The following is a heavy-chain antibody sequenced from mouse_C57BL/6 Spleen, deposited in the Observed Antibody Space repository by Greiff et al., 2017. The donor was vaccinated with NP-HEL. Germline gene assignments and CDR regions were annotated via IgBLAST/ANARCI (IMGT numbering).Heavy chain of an antibody. V-gene: IGHV1-54*01. D-gene: IGHD1-1*01. J-gene: IGHJ4*01. CDR1: GYAFTNYL. CDR3: AIGGETTVVGPDDIVDY. Sequence: QVQLKQSGAELVRPGTSVKVSCKASGYAFTNYLIEWVKQRPGQGLEWIGVINPGSGGTNYNDKFKGQATLTADKSSSTAYMQLSSLTSEDSAVYFCAIGGETTVVGPDDIVDYWGQGTSVTVSS. CDR2: INPGSGGT.